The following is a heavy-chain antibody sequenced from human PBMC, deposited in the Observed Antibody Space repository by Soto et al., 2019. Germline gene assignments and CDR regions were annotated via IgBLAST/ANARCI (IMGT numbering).Heavy chain of an antibody. CDR2: ISGSGGST. V-gene: IGHV3-23*01. J-gene: IGHJ4*02. CDR1: GFTFSSYA. CDR3: GKDPPPIRSSWGYFDY. D-gene: IGHD6-13*01. Sequence: LRLSCAASGFTFSSYAMSWVRQARGKGLEWVSGISGSGGSTYYADSVKGRVTISRDNSKNTLYLQMNRVRGEDKDVNYCGKDPPPIRSSWGYFDYWGQGTLVTVSS.